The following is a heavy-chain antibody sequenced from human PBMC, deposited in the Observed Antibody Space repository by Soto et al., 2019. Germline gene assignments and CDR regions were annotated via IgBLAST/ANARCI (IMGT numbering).Heavy chain of an antibody. V-gene: IGHV3-53*01. D-gene: IGHD1-26*01. CDR2: IYSGGST. CDR3: ARDGGATGLTDAFDI. J-gene: IGHJ3*02. CDR1: GFTVSSNY. Sequence: PGGSLRLSCAASGFTVSSNYMSWVRQAPGKGLEWVSVIYSGGSTYYADSVKGRFTISRDNYKNTLYLQMNSLRAEDTAVYYCARDGGATGLTDAFDIWGQGTMVTVSS.